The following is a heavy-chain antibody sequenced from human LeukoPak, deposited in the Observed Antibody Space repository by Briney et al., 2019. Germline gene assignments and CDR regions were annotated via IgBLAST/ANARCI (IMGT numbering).Heavy chain of an antibody. Sequence: GESLKISCKGSGYSFTNYWIGWVRQMPGKGLKWMGIIYPGDSDARYSPSFQGQVTISADKSVSTAYLQWSSLKASDTAMYYCARRRDLYSGSYYPFDYWGQGTLVTVSS. CDR3: ARRRDLYSGSYYPFDY. V-gene: IGHV5-51*01. J-gene: IGHJ4*02. CDR2: IYPGDSDA. CDR1: GYSFTNYW. D-gene: IGHD1-26*01.